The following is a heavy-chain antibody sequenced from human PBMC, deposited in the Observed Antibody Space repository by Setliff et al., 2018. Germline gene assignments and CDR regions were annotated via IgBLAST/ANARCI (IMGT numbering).Heavy chain of an antibody. Sequence: ASVKVSCKASGYTFTAYDIVWVRQATGQGLEWMGWMNPNSGITGYPQKFQGRVTMTRNTSISTAYMELSSLRSEDTAVYFCARGALVLQFLEWLPRFYYIDVWGKGTTVTVSS. D-gene: IGHD3-3*01. V-gene: IGHV1-8*02. CDR2: MNPNSGIT. CDR1: GYTFTAYD. J-gene: IGHJ6*03. CDR3: ARGALVLQFLEWLPRFYYIDV.